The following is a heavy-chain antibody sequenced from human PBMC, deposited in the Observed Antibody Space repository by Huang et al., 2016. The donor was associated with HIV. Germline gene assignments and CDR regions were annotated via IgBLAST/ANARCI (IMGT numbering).Heavy chain of an antibody. CDR1: ELPFSDYA. J-gene: IGHJ5*02. V-gene: IGHV3-30*18. D-gene: IGHD6-13*01. CDR2: ISYDGNYK. Sequence: QVQLVESGGGVVQPGRSLRLSCAASELPFSDYAMHWVRQAPGKGLEWLGVISYDGNYKNHADSVKGRFTISRDNSKNTLYLEMNSLRAEDTAVYFCAKEIAVPGSRWFDPWGQGTLVTVSS. CDR3: AKEIAVPGSRWFDP.